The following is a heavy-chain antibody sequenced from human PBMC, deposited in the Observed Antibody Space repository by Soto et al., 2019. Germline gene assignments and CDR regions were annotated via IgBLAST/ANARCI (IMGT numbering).Heavy chain of an antibody. V-gene: IGHV1-8*01. Sequence: SVKVSCKASGYTFITYDIHWVRQATAQGLEWMGWMNPYNGNAGYAQKFQGRVTMTRNTSISTAYMELSSLRSEDTAVYFCARRKERSGPHYFDSWGQGTLVTVSS. CDR3: ARRKERSGPHYFDS. CDR2: MNPYNGNA. CDR1: GYTFITYD. D-gene: IGHD6-25*01. J-gene: IGHJ4*02.